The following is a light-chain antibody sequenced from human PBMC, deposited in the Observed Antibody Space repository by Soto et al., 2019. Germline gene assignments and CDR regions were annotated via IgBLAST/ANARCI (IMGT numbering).Light chain of an antibody. V-gene: IGLV2-23*01. J-gene: IGLJ2*01. CDR2: EGS. CDR1: SSDVGSYNL. CDR3: CSYAGIS. Sequence: QSVLTQPASVSGSPGQSITISCTGTSSDVGSYNLVSWYQQHPGKAPKLMIYEGSKRPSGVSNRFSGSKSGNTASLTISGLQAEDEADYYGCSYAGISFGGGTKLTVL.